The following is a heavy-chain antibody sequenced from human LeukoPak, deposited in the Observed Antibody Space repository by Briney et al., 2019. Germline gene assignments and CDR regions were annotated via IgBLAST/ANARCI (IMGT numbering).Heavy chain of an antibody. Sequence: ASVKVSCKVSGSTLTELSMHWVRQAPGKGLEWMGGFDPEDGETFYAQDFQGRVIMTEDTSTDTAYMELSSLRSEDTAVYYCAAEHEKVDYGSTWFDPWGQGTLVTVSS. V-gene: IGHV1-24*01. CDR2: FDPEDGET. D-gene: IGHD3-10*01. CDR3: AAEHEKVDYGSTWFDP. J-gene: IGHJ5*02. CDR1: GSTLTELS.